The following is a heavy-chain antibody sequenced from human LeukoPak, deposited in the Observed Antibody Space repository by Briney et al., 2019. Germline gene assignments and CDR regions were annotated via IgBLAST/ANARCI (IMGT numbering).Heavy chain of an antibody. CDR2: ISAYNGNT. Sequence: SVKVSCKVSGYTLTELSMHWVRQAPGQGLEWMGWISAYNGNTNYAQKLQGRVTMTTDTSTSTAYMELRSLRSDDTAVYYCARGTVGIAAAPFPWGQGTLVTVSS. V-gene: IGHV1-18*01. CDR1: GYTLTELS. D-gene: IGHD6-13*01. J-gene: IGHJ5*02. CDR3: ARGTVGIAAAPFP.